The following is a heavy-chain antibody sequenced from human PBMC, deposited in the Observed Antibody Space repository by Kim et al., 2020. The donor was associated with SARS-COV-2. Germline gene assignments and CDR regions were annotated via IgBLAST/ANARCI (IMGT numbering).Heavy chain of an antibody. CDR2: IYYSGST. CDR1: GGSISSYY. Sequence: SETLSLTCTVSGGSISSYYWSWIRQPPGKGLEWIGYIYYSGSTNYNPSLKSRVTISVDPSKNQFSLKLSSVTAADTAVYYCARSRIPSAYSSSWHSYLNWFDPGGQGTLVTVSS. V-gene: IGHV4-59*01. D-gene: IGHD6-13*01. CDR3: ARSRIPSAYSSSWHSYLNWFDP. J-gene: IGHJ5*02.